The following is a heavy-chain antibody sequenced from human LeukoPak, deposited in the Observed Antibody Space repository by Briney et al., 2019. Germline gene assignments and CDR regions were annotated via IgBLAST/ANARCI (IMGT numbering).Heavy chain of an antibody. D-gene: IGHD6-13*01. V-gene: IGHV3-30*18. J-gene: IGHJ4*02. CDR3: AKDTGSSTWRKLDY. CDR2: ISFDGSSK. CDR1: GFAFSVYG. Sequence: GRSLRLSCATSGFAFSVYGMHWVRQAPGKGLEWVSLISFDGSSKYYADSVKGRFTISRDNSKNTQYLQMNSLRGEDTAVYYCAKDTGSSTWRKLDYWGQGVLVTVSS.